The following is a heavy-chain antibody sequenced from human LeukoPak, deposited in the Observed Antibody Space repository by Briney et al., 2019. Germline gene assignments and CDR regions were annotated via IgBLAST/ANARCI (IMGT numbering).Heavy chain of an antibody. CDR1: GGSISSYY. V-gene: IGHV4-59*12. CDR3: ARDMLATVTTGSYCYYYMDV. Sequence: SETLSLTCTVSGGSISSYYGSWIRQPPGEGLEWIGYIYYSGSTNYNPSLKSRVTISVDTSKNQFSLKLSSVTAADTAVYYCARDMLATVTTGSYCYYYMDVWGKGTTVTVSS. D-gene: IGHD4-17*01. J-gene: IGHJ6*03. CDR2: IYYSGST.